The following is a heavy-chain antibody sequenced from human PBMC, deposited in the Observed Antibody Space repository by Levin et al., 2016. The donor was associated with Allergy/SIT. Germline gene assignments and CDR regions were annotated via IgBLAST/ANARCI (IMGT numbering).Heavy chain of an antibody. J-gene: IGHJ4*01. D-gene: IGHD2-8*01. CDR3: AIQNNGLHFPFDH. CDR2: IYSGGST. CDR1: GFTVSSNY. Sequence: GGSLRLSCAASGFTVSSNYMSWVRQAPGKGLEWVSVIYSGGSTYYADSVKGRFRISRDNSKNTVYLQLTSLRADDTALYYCAIQNNGLHFPFDHWGRGTLVTVSS. V-gene: IGHV3-53*01.